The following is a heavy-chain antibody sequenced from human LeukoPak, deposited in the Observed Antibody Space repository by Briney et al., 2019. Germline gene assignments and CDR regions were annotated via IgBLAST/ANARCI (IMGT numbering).Heavy chain of an antibody. CDR3: AKDAVGYCSSTSCYAGNYYYYYMDV. CDR1: GFTFNNYA. Sequence: GGSLRLSCATSGFTFNNYAMSWVRQAPGKGLEWVSAISGSGGSTYYADSVKGRFTISRDNSKNTLYLQMNSLRAEDTAVYYCAKDAVGYCSSTSCYAGNYYYYYMDVWGKGTTVTISS. J-gene: IGHJ6*03. V-gene: IGHV3-23*01. D-gene: IGHD2-2*01. CDR2: ISGSGGST.